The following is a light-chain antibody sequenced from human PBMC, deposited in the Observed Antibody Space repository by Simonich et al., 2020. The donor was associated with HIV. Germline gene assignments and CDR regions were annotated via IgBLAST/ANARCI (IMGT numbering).Light chain of an antibody. V-gene: IGKV3-15*01. Sequence: EIVMTQSPATLSVSPGERATLSCRASPSVNSNVAWYQPKPGQAPRLLIYAVSTRATDIPARFSGSGSGTEFTLTISSRQSEDFAVYYCQQYNTWVSITFGQGTRLEMK. CDR1: PSVNSN. CDR2: AVS. J-gene: IGKJ5*01. CDR3: QQYNTWVSIT.